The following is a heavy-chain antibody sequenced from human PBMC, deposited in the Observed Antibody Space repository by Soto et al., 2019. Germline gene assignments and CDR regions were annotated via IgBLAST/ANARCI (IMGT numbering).Heavy chain of an antibody. V-gene: IGHV4-34*01. CDR2: INHSGST. CDR1: GGSFSGYY. J-gene: IGHJ4*01. Sequence: KQSQTLSLTCAVYGGSFSGYYWSWIRQPPGKGLEWIGEINHSGSTNYNPSLKSRVTISVDTSKNQFSLKLSSVTAADTAVYYCARAPLYDSSGYYYGYWGHGTLVTVSS. D-gene: IGHD3-22*01. CDR3: ARAPLYDSSGYYYGY.